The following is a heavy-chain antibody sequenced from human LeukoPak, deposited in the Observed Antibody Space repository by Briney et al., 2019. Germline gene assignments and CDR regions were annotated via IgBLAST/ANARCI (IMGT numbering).Heavy chain of an antibody. V-gene: IGHV4-59*01. J-gene: IGHJ4*02. CDR2: IYYSGST. Sequence: SETLSLTCAVYGGSFSGYYWSWIRQPPGKGLEWIGYIYYSGSTNYNPSLKSRVTISVDTSKNQFSLKLSSVTAADTAVYYCARAYYYGSGSYYIFDYWGQGTLVTVSS. CDR3: ARAYYYGSGSYYIFDY. D-gene: IGHD3-10*01. CDR1: GGSFSGYY.